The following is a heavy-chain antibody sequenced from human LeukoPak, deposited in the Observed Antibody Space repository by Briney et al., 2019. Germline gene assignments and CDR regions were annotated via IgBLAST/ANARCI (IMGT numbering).Heavy chain of an antibody. CDR3: ARDVVVVPVAIHYGMDV. D-gene: IGHD2-2*01. Sequence: PSETLSLNCAVYGGSFSDYFWSWIRKPPGKGLEWMGEVNHSGRTYYNPSLKSRVTISVDTSKSEFSLKLSSVTAADTAVYYCARDVVVVPVAIHYGMDVWGQGTTVTVSS. CDR2: VNHSGRT. CDR1: GGSFSDYF. V-gene: IGHV4-34*01. J-gene: IGHJ6*02.